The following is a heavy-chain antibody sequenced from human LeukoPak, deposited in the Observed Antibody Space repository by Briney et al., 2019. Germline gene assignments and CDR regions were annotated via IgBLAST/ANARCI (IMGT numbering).Heavy chain of an antibody. Sequence: PGGSLRLSCAASGFTFSNAWMTWVRQAPGKGLEWVGRIKSKTDGGTTDYAAPVKGRFTISRDDSKNTLYLQMNSLKTEDTAVYYGTREAVTANGYFDYWGQGTLVTVSS. CDR1: GFTFSNAW. J-gene: IGHJ4*02. D-gene: IGHD2-21*02. CDR2: IKSKTDGGTT. CDR3: TREAVTANGYFDY. V-gene: IGHV3-15*01.